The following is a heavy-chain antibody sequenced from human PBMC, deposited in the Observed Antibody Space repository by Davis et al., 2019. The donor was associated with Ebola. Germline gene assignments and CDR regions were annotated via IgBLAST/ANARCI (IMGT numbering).Heavy chain of an antibody. J-gene: IGHJ4*02. CDR2: ISYDGSNK. CDR1: GFTFSSYG. D-gene: IGHD2/OR15-2a*01. V-gene: IGHV3-30*03. CDR3: ARGAIWAIVTVQVPLDY. Sequence: PGGSLRLSCAASGFTFSSYGMHWVRQAPGKGLEWVAVISYDGSNKYYADSVKGRFTISRDNSKNTLYLQMNSLRPEDTAVYYCARGAIWAIVTVQVPLDYWGQGTLVTVSS.